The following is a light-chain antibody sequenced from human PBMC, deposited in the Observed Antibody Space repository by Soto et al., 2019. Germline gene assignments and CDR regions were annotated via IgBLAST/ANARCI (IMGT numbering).Light chain of an antibody. CDR1: SSKIGSKT. J-gene: IGLJ3*02. CDR3: AIWDDSLNGGV. V-gene: IGLV1-44*01. CDR2: SNN. Sequence: QSVLTQPPSASXTPXXXXXISCSGSSSKIGSKTVNWYQQLPGTAPKLLIYSNNQRPSGVPDRFSGSKSGTSASLAISGLQSEDEADYYCAIWDDSLNGGVFGGGTKLTVL.